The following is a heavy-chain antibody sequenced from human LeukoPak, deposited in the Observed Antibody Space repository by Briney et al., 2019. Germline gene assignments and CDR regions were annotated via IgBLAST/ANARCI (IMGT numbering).Heavy chain of an antibody. D-gene: IGHD3-10*01. CDR2: IYPDDSDT. V-gene: IGHV5-51*01. Sequence: GESLKISCKGSGYSFTSYWIGWVRQMPGKGLEWMGIIYPDDSDTRYSPSFQGQVTISADKSISTAYLQWSSLKASDTAMYYCARSPTMVRGVTMSFDYWGQGTLVTVAS. CDR1: GYSFTSYW. CDR3: ARSPTMVRGVTMSFDY. J-gene: IGHJ4*02.